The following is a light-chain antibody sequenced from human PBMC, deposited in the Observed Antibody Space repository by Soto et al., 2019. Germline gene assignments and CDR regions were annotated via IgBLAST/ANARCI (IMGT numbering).Light chain of an antibody. J-gene: IGKJ5*01. CDR3: QQYHSYPIT. CDR1: QSITSW. V-gene: IGKV1-5*01. CDR2: DTS. Sequence: DTQMTQSPSTLSASVGDRVTITCRASQSITSWLAWYQQKPGKAPKVLIYDTSTLESGVPSRFSGSASGTEFTLTISSLQPDDFATYYCQQYHSYPITFGQGTRLEIK.